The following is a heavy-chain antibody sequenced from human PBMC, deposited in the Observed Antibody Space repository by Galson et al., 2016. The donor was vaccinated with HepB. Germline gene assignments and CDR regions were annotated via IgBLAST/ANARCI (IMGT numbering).Heavy chain of an antibody. CDR2: IKQGGSQP. D-gene: IGHD3-10*01. V-gene: IGHV3-7*01. J-gene: IGHJ4*02. CDR3: ARLWFGETHFDY. Sequence: SLRLSCAASGFTFRNFWMSWVRQDPGKGLEWVANIKQGGSQPYYVDSVKGRFTISRDDAKNSLYLQMNSLRAEDTAVYYCARLWFGETHFDYWGQGAVVTVSS. CDR1: GFTFRNFW.